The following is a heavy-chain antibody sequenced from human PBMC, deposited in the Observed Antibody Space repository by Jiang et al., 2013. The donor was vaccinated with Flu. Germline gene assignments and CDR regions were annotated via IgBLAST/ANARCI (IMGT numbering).Heavy chain of an antibody. J-gene: IGHJ6*02. CDR1: GFTFSSYS. V-gene: IGHV3-21*01. Sequence: VKPGGSLRLSCAASGFTFSSYSMNWVRQAPGKGLEWVSSISSSSSYYADSVKGRFTISRDNAKNSLYLQMNSLRAEDTAVYYCARDEEGIQYGMDVWGQGTTVTVSS. CDR3: ARDEEGIQYGMDV. CDR2: ISSSSS.